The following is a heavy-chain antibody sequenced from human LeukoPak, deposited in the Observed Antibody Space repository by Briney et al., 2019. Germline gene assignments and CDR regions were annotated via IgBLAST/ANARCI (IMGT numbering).Heavy chain of an antibody. CDR1: GYTFTSYG. V-gene: IGHV1-18*01. J-gene: IGHJ1*01. D-gene: IGHD1-26*01. CDR2: ISDYNGNT. CDR3: ARNSVGGATLFSFQH. Sequence: GASVKVSCKASGYTFTSYGISWVRQAPGQGLEWMEWISDYNGNTNYAQKLQGRVTMTTDTSTSTVYMALRRLRSDHTAVYFCARNSVGGATLFSFQHWGQGTLVTVSS.